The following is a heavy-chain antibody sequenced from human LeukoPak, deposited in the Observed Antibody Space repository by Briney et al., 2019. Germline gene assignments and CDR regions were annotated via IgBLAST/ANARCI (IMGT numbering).Heavy chain of an antibody. CDR1: GGSISSYY. Sequence: KPSETLSLTCTVSGGSISSYYWSWIRQPAGKGLEWIGRIYTSGSTNYNPSLKSRVTMSVDTSKNQFSLKLSSVTAADTAVYYCASTYYDFWSGYSYFDYWGQGTLVTVSS. CDR3: ASTYYDFWSGYSYFDY. D-gene: IGHD3-3*01. V-gene: IGHV4-4*07. J-gene: IGHJ4*02. CDR2: IYTSGST.